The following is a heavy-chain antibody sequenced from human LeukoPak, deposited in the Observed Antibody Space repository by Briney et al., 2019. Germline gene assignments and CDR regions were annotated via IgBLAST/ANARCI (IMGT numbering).Heavy chain of an antibody. CDR1: GFTFSGHW. J-gene: IGHJ5*02. CDR3: ARVKLATQTAWFDP. V-gene: IGHV3-74*01. D-gene: IGHD6-13*01. Sequence: GGSLRLSCAASGFTFSGHWMHWVRQAPGKGLVWVSRINSDGSSTSYADSVKGRFTISRDNAKNTLYLQMNSLRAEDTAVYYCARVKLATQTAWFDPWGQGTLVTVSS. CDR2: INSDGSST.